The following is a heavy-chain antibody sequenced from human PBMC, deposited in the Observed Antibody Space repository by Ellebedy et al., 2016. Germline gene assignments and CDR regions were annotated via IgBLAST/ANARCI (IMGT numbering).Heavy chain of an antibody. CDR3: ARDQGHSGYDFPDY. Sequence: GGSLRLXXTASGFTFSSYSMNWVRQAPGKGLEWVSSISSSSSYIYYADSVKGRFTISRDNAKNSLYLQMNSLRAEDTAVYYCARDQGHSGYDFPDYWGQGTLVTVSS. D-gene: IGHD5-12*01. CDR1: GFTFSSYS. J-gene: IGHJ4*02. CDR2: ISSSSSYI. V-gene: IGHV3-21*01.